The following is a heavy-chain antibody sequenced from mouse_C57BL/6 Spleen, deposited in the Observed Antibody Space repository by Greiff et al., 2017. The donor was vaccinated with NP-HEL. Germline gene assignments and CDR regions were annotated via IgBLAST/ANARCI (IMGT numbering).Heavy chain of an antibody. V-gene: IGHV1-18*01. Sequence: EVKLVESGPELVKPGASVKIPCKASGYTFTDYNMDWVKQSHGKSLEWIGDINPNNGGTIYNQKFKGKATLTVDKSSSTAYMELRSLTSEDTAVYYCARNAMDYWGQGTSVTVSS. CDR1: GYTFTDYN. CDR3: ARNAMDY. J-gene: IGHJ4*01. CDR2: INPNNGGT.